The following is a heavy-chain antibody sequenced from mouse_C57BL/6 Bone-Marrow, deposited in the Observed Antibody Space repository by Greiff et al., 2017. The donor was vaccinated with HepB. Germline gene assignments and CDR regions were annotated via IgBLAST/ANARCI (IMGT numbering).Heavy chain of an antibody. CDR2: IDPSDSYT. Sequence: QVQLQQPGAELVMPGASVKLSCKASGYTFTSYWMHWVKQRPGQGLAWIGEIDPSDSYTNYNQKFKGKSTLTVDKSSSTAYMQLSSLTSEDSAVYYCARWLLWYFDVWGTGTTVTVSS. J-gene: IGHJ1*03. D-gene: IGHD2-3*01. CDR3: ARWLLWYFDV. V-gene: IGHV1-69*01. CDR1: GYTFTSYW.